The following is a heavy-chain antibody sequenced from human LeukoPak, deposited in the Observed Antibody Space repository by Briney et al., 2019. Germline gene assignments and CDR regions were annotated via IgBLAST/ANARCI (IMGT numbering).Heavy chain of an antibody. D-gene: IGHD5-24*01. CDR2: IYYSGST. CDR3: ARVAREMATTPDFDY. V-gene: IGHV4-59*01. Sequence: SETLSPTCTVSGGSISSYYWSWIRQPPGKGLEWIGYIYYSGSTNYNPSLKSRVTIPVDTSKNQFSLKLSSVTAADTAVYYCARVAREMATTPDFDYWGQGTLVTVSS. J-gene: IGHJ4*02. CDR1: GGSISSYY.